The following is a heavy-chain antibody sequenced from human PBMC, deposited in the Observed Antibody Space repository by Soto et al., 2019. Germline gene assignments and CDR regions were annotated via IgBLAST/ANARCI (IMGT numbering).Heavy chain of an antibody. CDR2: LSGYNGNT. CDR3: ARDVFCGGAPACPDMDV. D-gene: IGHD2-21*01. Sequence: ASVKVSCKASGYTFSGYSITWVRQAPGQGLEWRGRLSGYNGNTNYARTLRDRLTLTTDTSTSTAYMELRSLTSDDTAVYYCARDVFCGGAPACPDMDVWGQGTTVTVSS. V-gene: IGHV1-18*04. J-gene: IGHJ6*02. CDR1: GYTFSGYS.